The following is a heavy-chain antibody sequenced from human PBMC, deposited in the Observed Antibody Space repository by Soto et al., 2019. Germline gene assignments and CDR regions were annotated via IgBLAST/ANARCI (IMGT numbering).Heavy chain of an antibody. CDR3: AREGGDGIDY. CDR2: IDYSEST. V-gene: IGHV4-31*11. CDR1: GGYISGGYYS. J-gene: IGHJ4*02. D-gene: IGHD3-16*01. Sequence: SETLSLTCAVSGGYISGGYYSWSWIRQPPGKGLEWIGYIDYSESTYYNPSLKSRLTISVDTSKNQFSLRLSSVTAADTAVYYCAREGGDGIDYWGQGTLVTVSS.